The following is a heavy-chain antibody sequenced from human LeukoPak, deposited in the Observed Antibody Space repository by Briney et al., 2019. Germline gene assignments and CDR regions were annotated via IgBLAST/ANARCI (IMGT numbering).Heavy chain of an antibody. D-gene: IGHD6-13*01. CDR3: SREGIANFDY. CDR1: RFTFSSYL. Sequence: GGSLTLSCAPSRFTFSSYLMSWVGQAPRKGLEGVAYINEVGREIYYVDSVQGRFTISSDNAQNSLFLQMNSLRAGDTAVYYCSREGIANFDYWGQGTLVTVSS. J-gene: IGHJ4*02. V-gene: IGHV3-7*01. CDR2: INEVGREI.